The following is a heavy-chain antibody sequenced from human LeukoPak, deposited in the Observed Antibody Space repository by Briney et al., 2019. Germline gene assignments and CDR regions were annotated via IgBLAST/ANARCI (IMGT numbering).Heavy chain of an antibody. CDR3: ASLMVRGVDDAFDI. V-gene: IGHV4-30-4*01. Sequence: PSETLSLTCTVSGGSISSGDYYWSWIRQPPGKGLEWIGYIYYSGSTYYNPSLKSRVTISVDTSKNQFSLKLSSVTAADTAVYYCASLMVRGVDDAFDIWGQGTMVTVSS. CDR2: IYYSGST. J-gene: IGHJ3*02. CDR1: GGSISSGDYY. D-gene: IGHD3-10*01.